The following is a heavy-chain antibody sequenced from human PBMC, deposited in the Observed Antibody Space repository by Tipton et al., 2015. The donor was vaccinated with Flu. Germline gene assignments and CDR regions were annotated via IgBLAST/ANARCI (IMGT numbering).Heavy chain of an antibody. J-gene: IGHJ4*02. CDR3: AREGRREQLALDY. Sequence: TLSLTCTVSGDSISSSSYYWGWIRQPPGKGLEWIGSIYYSGSTYYNPSLKSRVTISVDTSKNQFSLKLGSVTAADTAVYYCAREGRREQLALDYWGQGTLVTVSS. D-gene: IGHD6-6*01. CDR2: IYYSGST. CDR1: GDSISSSSYY. V-gene: IGHV4-39*07.